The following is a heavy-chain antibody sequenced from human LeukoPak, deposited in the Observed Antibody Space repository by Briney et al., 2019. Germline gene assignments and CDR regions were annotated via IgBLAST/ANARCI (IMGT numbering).Heavy chain of an antibody. D-gene: IGHD6-19*01. V-gene: IGHV4-59*01. CDR1: GGSISSYY. CDR3: ARVLAVAGTPFDY. CDR2: IYYSGST. Sequence: SETLSLTCTVSGGSISSYYWSWIRQPPGKGLEWIGYIYYSGSTHYNPSLKSRAAISVDTSKNHFSLKPSSVTAADTAVYYCARVLAVAGTPFDYWGQGTLVTVSS. J-gene: IGHJ4*02.